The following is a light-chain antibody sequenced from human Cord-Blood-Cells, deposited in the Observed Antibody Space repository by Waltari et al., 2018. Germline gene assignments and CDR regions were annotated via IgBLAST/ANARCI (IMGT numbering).Light chain of an antibody. V-gene: IGKV4-1*01. J-gene: IGKJ1*01. Sequence: DIVMTQSPDSLPVSLGARATINCKSSKSVLYSSNNKNDLAWYQQKPGQPPKLLIYWASTREAGVPDRCSGSGSGTDFTLTISRLQAEDVAVYYCQQYYSTPRTFGQGTKVEIK. CDR2: WAS. CDR1: KSVLYSSNNKND. CDR3: QQYYSTPRT.